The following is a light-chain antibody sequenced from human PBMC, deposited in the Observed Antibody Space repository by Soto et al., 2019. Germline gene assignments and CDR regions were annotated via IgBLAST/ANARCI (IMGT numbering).Light chain of an antibody. V-gene: IGKV3-11*01. CDR1: QSVSTY. Sequence: EIVLTQSPATLSLSPGERATLSCRASQSVSTYLAWYQQKPGQAPRLLIFAASKRATGIPARFSGSGSGTDFPLTITSLEPEDFGVYYCQQRSNWPPTWTFGQGTKVDIK. CDR2: AAS. J-gene: IGKJ1*01. CDR3: QQRSNWPPTWT.